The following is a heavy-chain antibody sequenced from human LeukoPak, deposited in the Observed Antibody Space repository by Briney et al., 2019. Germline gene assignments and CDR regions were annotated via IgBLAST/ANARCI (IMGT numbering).Heavy chain of an antibody. Sequence: GGSLRLSCAASGFIFDDYAMHWVRQAPGKGLEWVSGISWDSDSIDYADSVKGRFTISRDNAKNSLYLQMNSLRAEDMALYYCARDSDIVVVVAAPDYWGQGTLVTVSS. V-gene: IGHV3-9*03. CDR2: ISWDSDSI. CDR1: GFIFDDYA. CDR3: ARDSDIVVVVAAPDY. J-gene: IGHJ4*02. D-gene: IGHD2-15*01.